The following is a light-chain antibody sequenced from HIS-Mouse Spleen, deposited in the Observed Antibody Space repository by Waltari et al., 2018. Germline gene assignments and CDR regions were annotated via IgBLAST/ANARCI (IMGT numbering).Light chain of an antibody. CDR2: EVS. CDR1: SSYVGGYHY. Sequence: QSSLTHPPAASWSPGQSVTISCTGTSSYVGGYHYVSRYQPHPGKAPKLMIYEVSMRPSGVPDRFSGSKSGNTASLTVSGLQAEDEADYYCSSYAGSNNYVFGTGTKVTVL. J-gene: IGLJ1*01. V-gene: IGLV2-8*01. CDR3: SSYAGSNNYV.